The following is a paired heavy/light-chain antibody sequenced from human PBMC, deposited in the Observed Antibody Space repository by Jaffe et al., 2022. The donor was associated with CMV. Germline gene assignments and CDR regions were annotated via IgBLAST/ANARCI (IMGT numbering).Heavy chain of an antibody. CDR1: GFSFSLYS. J-gene: IGHJ4*02. D-gene: IGHD3-10*01. CDR3: ARDWNSGVFDY. CDR2: IWYDGSRK. Sequence: QVQLVESGGGVVQPGRSLRLSCAASGFSFSLYSMHWVRQAPGKGLEWVAFIWYDGSRKYYADSVRGRFTLSRDNSENALYLQMNSLRADDTAVYYCARDWNSGVFDYWGQGTLVTVSS. V-gene: IGHV3-33*08.
Light chain of an antibody. J-gene: IGKJ1*01. CDR3: QQYSSSFWT. V-gene: IGKV3-20*01. Sequence: EIVLTQSPGTLSLSPGERATLSCRASQSASSSSLAWFQQKPGQAPRLLIYGTSSRATGVPDRFSGSGSGADFTLTISRLEPEDFAVYYCQQYSSSFWTFGQGTKVEVK. CDR1: QSASSSS. CDR2: GTS.